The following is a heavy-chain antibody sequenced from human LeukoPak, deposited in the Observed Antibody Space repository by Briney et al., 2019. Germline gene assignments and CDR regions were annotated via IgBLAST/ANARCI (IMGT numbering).Heavy chain of an antibody. Sequence: SVKVSCKASGGTLISYAISWVRQAPGQGLEWMGRIIPILGIANYAQKFQGRVTITADKSTSTAYMELSSLRSEDTAVYYCARAYYYDSSGYYDWGQGTLVTVSS. CDR2: IIPILGIA. CDR1: GGTLISYA. V-gene: IGHV1-69*04. CDR3: ARAYYYDSSGYYD. J-gene: IGHJ4*02. D-gene: IGHD3-22*01.